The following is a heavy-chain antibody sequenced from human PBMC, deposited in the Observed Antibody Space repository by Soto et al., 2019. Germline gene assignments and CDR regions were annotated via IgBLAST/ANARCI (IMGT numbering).Heavy chain of an antibody. D-gene: IGHD2-21*01. Sequence: GGSLRLSCTASGFTFDYYAMHWVRQAPGKGLEWVSGLSWNSGSIGYADSVKGRFTISRDNAKNSLYLQMNGLRIEDTALYYCXKDINVRNGHYSATFDPWGQGILVTVSS. V-gene: IGHV3-9*01. J-gene: IGHJ5*02. CDR2: LSWNSGSI. CDR3: XKDINVRNGHYSATFDP. CDR1: GFTFDYYA.